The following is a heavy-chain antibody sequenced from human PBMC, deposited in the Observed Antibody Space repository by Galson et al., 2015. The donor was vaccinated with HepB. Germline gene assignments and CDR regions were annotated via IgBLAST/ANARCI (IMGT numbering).Heavy chain of an antibody. CDR3: ARDGPHYYGSGSYRSYYYYYYGMDV. J-gene: IGHJ6*02. V-gene: IGHV1-18*01. Sequence: SVKVSCKASGYTFTSYGISWVRQAPGQGLEWMGWISAYNGNTNYAQKLQGRVTMTTETSTSTAYMELRSLESDDTAVYYCARDGPHYYGSGSYRSYYYYYYGMDVWGQGTTVTVSS. CDR1: GYTFTSYG. CDR2: ISAYNGNT. D-gene: IGHD3-10*01.